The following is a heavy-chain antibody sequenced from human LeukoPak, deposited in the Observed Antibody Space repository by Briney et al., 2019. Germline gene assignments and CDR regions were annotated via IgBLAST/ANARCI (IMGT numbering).Heavy chain of an antibody. V-gene: IGHV4-34*01. J-gene: IGHJ4*02. Sequence: SETLCLTCAVYGESFSGYYWSWIRQSPGKGLEWIGEINHSGNTNYNPSLKSRVTISVDTSKNQFSLKLSSVTAADTAVYYCASSWQWLTPLGYWGQGTLVTVSS. D-gene: IGHD6-19*01. CDR3: ASSWQWLTPLGY. CDR1: GESFSGYY. CDR2: INHSGNT.